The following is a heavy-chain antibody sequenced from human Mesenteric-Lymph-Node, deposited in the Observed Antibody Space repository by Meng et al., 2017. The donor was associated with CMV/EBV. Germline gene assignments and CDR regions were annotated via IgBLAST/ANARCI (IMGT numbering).Heavy chain of an antibody. CDR1: DFF. Sequence: DFFICLIRQGPWKGLEWISYIGSGGSPTYYVDSVKGRFTISRDNAKNSLYLQMNSLRAEDTAVYYCARSGGTGVVVAGATVEFDYWGLGTLVTVSS. D-gene: IGHD2-15*01. CDR3: ARSGGTGVVVAGATVEFDY. CDR2: IGSGGSPT. V-gene: IGHV3-11*04. J-gene: IGHJ4*02.